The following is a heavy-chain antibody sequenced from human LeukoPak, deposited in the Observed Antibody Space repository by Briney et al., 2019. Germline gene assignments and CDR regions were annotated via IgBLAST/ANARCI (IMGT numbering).Heavy chain of an antibody. D-gene: IGHD6-13*01. CDR2: INPNSDGT. CDR1: GYTFTDYY. Sequence: ASVKVSCKASGYTFTDYYMHWVRQAPGQGLEWKGWINPNSDGTNYAQNFQGRVTMTRDTSISTAYMELSSLRSDDTAVYYCARDPPGYSSSWISNWFDPWGQGTLVTVSS. V-gene: IGHV1-2*02. CDR3: ARDPPGYSSSWISNWFDP. J-gene: IGHJ5*02.